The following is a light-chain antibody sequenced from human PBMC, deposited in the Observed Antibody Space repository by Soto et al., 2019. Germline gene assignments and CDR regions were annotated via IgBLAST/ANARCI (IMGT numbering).Light chain of an antibody. Sequence: QSVLTQPPSASGTPGQRVTVSCSGTSSNIGGNTVNWYQQLPGTAPKLLIYSNNKRPSGVPDRLSGSKSGTSASLAISGLQPDDEADYYCAAWDDSVKGWVFGGGTKVTVL. CDR3: AAWDDSVKGWV. V-gene: IGLV1-44*01. CDR1: SSNIGGNT. J-gene: IGLJ3*02. CDR2: SNN.